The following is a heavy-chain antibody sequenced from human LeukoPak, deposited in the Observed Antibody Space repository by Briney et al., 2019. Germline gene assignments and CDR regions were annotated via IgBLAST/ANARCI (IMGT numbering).Heavy chain of an antibody. CDR2: INSDGSST. CDR3: ARDALGDGPVDY. V-gene: IGHV3-74*01. D-gene: IGHD5-24*01. CDR1: GFTFSSYW. Sequence: GGSLRLSCAASGFTFSSYWMHWVRQAPGKGLVWVSRINSDGSSTSYADSVKGRFTISRDNAKNTLYLQMNSLRAEDTAAYYCARDALGDGPVDYWGQGTLVTVSS. J-gene: IGHJ4*02.